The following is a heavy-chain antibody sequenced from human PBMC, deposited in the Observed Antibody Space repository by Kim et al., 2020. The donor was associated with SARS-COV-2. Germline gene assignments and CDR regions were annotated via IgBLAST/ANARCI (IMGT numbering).Heavy chain of an antibody. Sequence: SETLSLTCTVSGGSVSSGSYYWSWIRQPPGKGLEWIGYIYYSGSTNYNPSLKSRVTISVDTSKNQFSLKLSSVTAADTAVYYCARDISESSSLTGFDYWGQGTLVTVSS. V-gene: IGHV4-61*01. J-gene: IGHJ4*02. CDR3: ARDISESSSLTGFDY. CDR1: GGSVSSGSYY. D-gene: IGHD6-6*01. CDR2: IYYSGST.